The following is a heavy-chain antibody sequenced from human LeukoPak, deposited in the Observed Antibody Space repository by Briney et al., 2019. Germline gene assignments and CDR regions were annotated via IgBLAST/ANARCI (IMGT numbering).Heavy chain of an antibody. J-gene: IGHJ3*02. CDR3: AKDYVGAYDM. CDR2: IRGDGGTT. Sequence: GGSLRLSCAAAGFTFNSYWMHWVRQAPGKGLVWVSRIRGDGGTTDYADSVKGRFTISRDNAKNTLSLQMNSLRIEDTAVYYGAKDYVGAYDMWGQGTMVTVSS. D-gene: IGHD4-17*01. CDR1: GFTFNSYW. V-gene: IGHV3-74*01.